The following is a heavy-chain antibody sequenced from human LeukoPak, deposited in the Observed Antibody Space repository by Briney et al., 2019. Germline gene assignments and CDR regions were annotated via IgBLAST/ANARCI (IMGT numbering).Heavy chain of an antibody. CDR3: ATDWWSRPYYYGSGPRTFDY. Sequence: ASVKVSCKASGYTFTDYYMHWVQQAPGKGLERMGRVDPEDGETIYAEKFQGRVTITADTSTDTAYMELSSLRSEDTAVYYCATDWWSRPYYYGSGPRTFDYWGQGTLVTVSS. D-gene: IGHD3-10*01. J-gene: IGHJ4*02. CDR1: GYTFTDYY. CDR2: VDPEDGET. V-gene: IGHV1-69-2*01.